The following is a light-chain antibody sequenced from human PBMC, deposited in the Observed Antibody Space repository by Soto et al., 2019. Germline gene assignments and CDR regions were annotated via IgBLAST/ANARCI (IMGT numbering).Light chain of an antibody. V-gene: IGLV3-9*01. J-gene: IGLJ3*02. CDR3: QVWDSSAARV. CDR1: NNGSKK. Sequence: SYELTQPLSVSVALGQTARITCGGNNNGSKKVHWYQQKPGQAPVLAIYRDSNRPSGIPERFSGSNSGNTATLTISRAQAGDEADYYCQVWDSSAARVFGGGTKLTVL. CDR2: RDS.